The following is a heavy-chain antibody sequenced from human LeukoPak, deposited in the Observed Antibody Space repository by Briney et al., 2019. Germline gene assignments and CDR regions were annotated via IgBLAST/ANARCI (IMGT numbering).Heavy chain of an antibody. J-gene: IGHJ4*02. CDR2: INHSGST. CDR3: ARGPGYYYDSSGYPLEFDY. Sequence: PLETLSLTCAVYGGSFSGYYWSWIRQPPGKGLEWIGEINHSGSTNYNPSLKSRVTISVDTSKNQFSLKLSSVTAADTAVYYCARGPGYYYDSSGYPLEFDYWGQGTLVTVSS. D-gene: IGHD3-22*01. V-gene: IGHV4-34*01. CDR1: GGSFSGYY.